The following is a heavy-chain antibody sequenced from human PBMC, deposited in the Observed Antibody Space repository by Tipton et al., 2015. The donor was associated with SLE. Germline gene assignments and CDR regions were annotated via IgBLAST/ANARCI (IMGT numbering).Heavy chain of an antibody. CDR2: IFITGSS. J-gene: IGHJ4*02. CDR3: ARVQDWKQLFDY. Sequence: TLSLTCTVSGGSINSGSYYWSWIRQSAGKGLEWIGRIFITGSSNYNPSLKGRLTMSVDTSKNQFSLKLSSVTAADTAMYYCARVQDWKQLFDYWGQGTLVTVSS. CDR1: GGSINSGSYY. V-gene: IGHV4-61*02. D-gene: IGHD1-1*01.